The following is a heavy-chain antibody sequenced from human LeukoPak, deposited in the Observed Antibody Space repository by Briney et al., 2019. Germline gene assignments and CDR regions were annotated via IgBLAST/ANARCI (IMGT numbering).Heavy chain of an antibody. CDR3: ARVYYDSSGYFRP. V-gene: IGHV1-69*06. J-gene: IGHJ5*02. CDR1: GGTFSSYA. D-gene: IGHD3-22*01. CDR2: IIPIFGTA. Sequence: SVKVSCKASGGTFSSYAISWVRQAPGQGLEWMGGIIPIFGTANYAQKFQGRVTITADKSTSTAYMELSSLRSEDTAVYYCARVYYDSSGYFRPWGQGTLVTVSS.